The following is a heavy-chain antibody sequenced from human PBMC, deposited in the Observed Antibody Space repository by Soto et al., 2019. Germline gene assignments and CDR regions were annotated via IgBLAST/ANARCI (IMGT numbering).Heavy chain of an antibody. Sequence: QVQLVQSGAEVKKPGASVKVSCKAPRYIFTAYFMHWVRQAPGQGLEWMGWINPNNGATHYGLSFQGRVTMTRDTSISTAYMELSSPRSDDTAVYYFASHDPGARFDPWGQGTLVIVSS. CDR1: RYIFTAYF. CDR2: INPNNGAT. D-gene: IGHD1-1*01. CDR3: ASHDPGARFDP. J-gene: IGHJ5*02. V-gene: IGHV1-2*02.